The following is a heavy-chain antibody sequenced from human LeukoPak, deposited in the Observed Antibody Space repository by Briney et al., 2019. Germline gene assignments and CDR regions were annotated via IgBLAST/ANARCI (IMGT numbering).Heavy chain of an antibody. D-gene: IGHD3-10*01. J-gene: IGHJ4*02. Sequence: GGSLRLSCAASGFTFSSYAMSWVRQAPGKGLEWVSAISGSGGSTYYADSVKGRFTISRDNSKNTLYVQMNSLRAEDTAVYYCAREGRSGELPFDSWGQGTLVTVSS. V-gene: IGHV3-23*01. CDR2: ISGSGGST. CDR3: AREGRSGELPFDS. CDR1: GFTFSSYA.